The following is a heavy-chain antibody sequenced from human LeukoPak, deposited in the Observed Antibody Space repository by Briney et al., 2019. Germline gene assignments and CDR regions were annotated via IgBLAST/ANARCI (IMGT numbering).Heavy chain of an antibody. V-gene: IGHV3-21*03. CDR2: ISSSSSYI. CDR1: GFTISSYS. CDR3: ARPSHGWYGYDY. D-gene: IGHD6-19*01. Sequence: PGGSLRLSCAASGFTISSYSMNWVRQAPGKGLEWVSSISSSSSYIYYADSVKGRFTISRDNAKNSLYLQMNSLRAEDTAVYYCARPSHGWYGYDYWGQGTLVTVSS. J-gene: IGHJ4*02.